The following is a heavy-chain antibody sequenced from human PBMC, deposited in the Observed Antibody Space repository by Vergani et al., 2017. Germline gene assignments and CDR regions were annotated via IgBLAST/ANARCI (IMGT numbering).Heavy chain of an antibody. CDR2: IIPIFGIA. V-gene: IGHV1-69*10. Sequence: QVQLVQSGAEVKKPGASVKVSCEASGYTFTSYGISWVRQAPGQGLEWMGGIIPIFGIANYAQKFQGRVTITADKSTSTAYMELSSLRSEDTAVYYCAADARATVVTQVDYWGQGTLVTVSS. J-gene: IGHJ4*02. CDR1: GYTFTSYG. CDR3: AADARATVVTQVDY. D-gene: IGHD4-23*01.